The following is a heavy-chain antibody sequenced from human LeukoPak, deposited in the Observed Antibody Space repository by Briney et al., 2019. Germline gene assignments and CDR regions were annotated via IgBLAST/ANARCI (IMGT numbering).Heavy chain of an antibody. V-gene: IGHV3-53*01. Sequence: PGGSLRLSCAASGFTVSSNYMSWVRQAPGKGLEWVSVIYSGDNTYYADSVKGRFTTSRDNSKNTLYLQMNSLRAEDTAVYYCARVVSSGWYYFDFWGQGTLVTVSS. D-gene: IGHD6-19*01. CDR2: IYSGDNT. CDR1: GFTVSSNY. CDR3: ARVVSSGWYYFDF. J-gene: IGHJ4*02.